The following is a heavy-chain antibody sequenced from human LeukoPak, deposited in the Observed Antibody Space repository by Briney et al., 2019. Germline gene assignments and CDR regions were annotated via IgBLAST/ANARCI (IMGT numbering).Heavy chain of an antibody. V-gene: IGHV4-31*03. CDR1: GGSISSGGYY. CDR3: ARARTEDYYYGMDV. J-gene: IGHJ6*02. CDR2: LYYRGST. D-gene: IGHD1-14*01. Sequence: TPSPTCTVSGGSISSGGYYWSWIRPHPGKGLEGVGYLYYRGSTYYTPSLKSRVTISVDTSKNQFSLKLSSVTAADTAVYYCARARTEDYYYGMDVWGQGTTVTVSS.